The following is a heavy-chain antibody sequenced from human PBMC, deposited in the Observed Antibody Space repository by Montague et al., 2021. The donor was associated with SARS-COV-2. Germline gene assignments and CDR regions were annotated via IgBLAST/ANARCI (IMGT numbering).Heavy chain of an antibody. Sequence: SETLSLTCAVYGGSFSGYYWSWIRQPPGKGLECIGEINHSGSTNYNPSLKSRVTISVDTSKNQFSLKLSSVTAADTAVYYCARANGYYFDYWGQGTLVTVSS. CDR1: GGSFSGYY. CDR3: ARANGYYFDY. D-gene: IGHD2-8*01. J-gene: IGHJ4*02. CDR2: INHSGST. V-gene: IGHV4-34*01.